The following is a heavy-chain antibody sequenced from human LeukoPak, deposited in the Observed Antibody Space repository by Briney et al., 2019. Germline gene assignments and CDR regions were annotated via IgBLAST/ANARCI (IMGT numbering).Heavy chain of an antibody. V-gene: IGHV3-7*01. CDR2: IKHDGSEK. Sequence: GGSLRLSCAGSGFTFRSYWMSWVRQAPGKGLEWVAKIKHDGSEKYYVDSVKGRFTISRDNTKNSLYLQMNTLRAEDTAVYYCTRDDPYFFDYWGQGTPVTVSS. CDR3: TRDDPYFFDY. CDR1: GFTFRSYW. D-gene: IGHD3-10*01. J-gene: IGHJ4*02.